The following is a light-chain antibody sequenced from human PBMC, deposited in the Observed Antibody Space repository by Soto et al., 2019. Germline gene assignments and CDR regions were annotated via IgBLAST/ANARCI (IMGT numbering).Light chain of an antibody. CDR3: QQYGSSPPRT. Sequence: EIVLTQSPGILSLSPGERATLSCRASQSVSNDFLAWYQPKPGQAPRLLIYGASTRATDVPDRFSGSGSGADFTLSISRLEPEDFAVYYCQQYGSSPPRTFGQGTKGDIK. V-gene: IGKV3-20*01. CDR2: GAS. J-gene: IGKJ1*01. CDR1: QSVSNDF.